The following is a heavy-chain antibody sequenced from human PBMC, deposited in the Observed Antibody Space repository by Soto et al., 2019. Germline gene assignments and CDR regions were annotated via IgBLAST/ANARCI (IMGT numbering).Heavy chain of an antibody. Sequence: PSETLSLTCAVSGGSISSGGYSWSWIRQPPGKGLEWIGYIYHSGSTYYNPSLKSRVTISVDRSKNQFSLKLSSVTAADTAVYYCARPSGSYLFYYDYWGQGTLVTVSS. J-gene: IGHJ4*02. CDR3: ARPSGSYLFYYDY. D-gene: IGHD1-26*01. V-gene: IGHV4-30-2*01. CDR1: GGSISSGGYS. CDR2: IYHSGST.